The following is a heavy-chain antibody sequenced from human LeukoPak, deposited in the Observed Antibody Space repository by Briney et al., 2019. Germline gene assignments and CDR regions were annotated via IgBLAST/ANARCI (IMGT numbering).Heavy chain of an antibody. CDR3: ARDQVPDYDILTGYPPNWFDP. J-gene: IGHJ5*02. Sequence: ASVKVSCKASGYTFTSYGISWVRQAPGQGLEWMGWISAYNGNTNYAQKLQGRVTMTTDTSTSTAYMELRSMRSDDTAVYYCARDQVPDYDILTGYPPNWFDPWGQGTLVTVSS. V-gene: IGHV1-18*01. CDR2: ISAYNGNT. D-gene: IGHD3-9*01. CDR1: GYTFTSYG.